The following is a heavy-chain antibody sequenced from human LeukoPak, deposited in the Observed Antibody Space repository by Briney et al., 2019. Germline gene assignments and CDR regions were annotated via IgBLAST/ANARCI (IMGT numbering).Heavy chain of an antibody. CDR2: INPNSGGT. CDR3: ARAARIAAAGTSWFDP. V-gene: IGHV1-2*02. J-gene: IGHJ5*02. Sequence: ASVKVFCKASGYTFTGYYMHWVRQAPGPGLEWMVWINPNSGGTNYAQKFQGRVTMTRDTSISTAYMELSRLRFDDTAVYYCARAARIAAAGTSWFDPWGQGTLVTVSS. CDR1: GYTFTGYY. D-gene: IGHD6-13*01.